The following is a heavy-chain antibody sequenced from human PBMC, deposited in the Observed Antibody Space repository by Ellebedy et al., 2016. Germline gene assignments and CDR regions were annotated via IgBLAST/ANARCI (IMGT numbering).Heavy chain of an antibody. CDR1: GLIVNSNY. Sequence: GESLKISXVGSGLIVNSNYMTWVRQAPGKGLERVSLLYTDGKTSYADSVRGRFSISRDNSKDTLYLQMNSLRAEDTAIYYCATRRSGSFDIWGQGTTVTVSS. V-gene: IGHV3-53*01. CDR2: LYTDGKT. D-gene: IGHD3-10*01. J-gene: IGHJ3*02. CDR3: ATRRSGSFDI.